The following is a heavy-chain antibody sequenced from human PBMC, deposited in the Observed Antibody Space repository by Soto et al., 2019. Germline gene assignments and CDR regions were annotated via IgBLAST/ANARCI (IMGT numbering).Heavy chain of an antibody. CDR1: GHIFSNYW. D-gene: IGHD3-22*01. CDR3: ARQRLWGTSGYYYFEN. Sequence: GESLKISCKGSGHIFSNYWIGWVRQMPGKGLEWMGIIYPGDSDTRYSPSFQGQVTITVDKSINTAYLQWSRPKASDTAMYYCARQRLWGTSGYYYFENWGQGTLVTVSS. V-gene: IGHV5-51*01. CDR2: IYPGDSDT. J-gene: IGHJ4*02.